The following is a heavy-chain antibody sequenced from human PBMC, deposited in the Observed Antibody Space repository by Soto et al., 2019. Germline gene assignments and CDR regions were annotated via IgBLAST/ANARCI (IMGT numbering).Heavy chain of an antibody. CDR3: AKYCSSTSCLDEDYYYYGMDV. CDR2: IYYSGST. V-gene: IGHV4-59*08. CDR1: GGSISSYY. D-gene: IGHD2-2*01. J-gene: IGHJ6*02. Sequence: SETLSLTCTVSGGSISSYYWSWIRQPPGKGLEWIGYIYYSGSTNYNPSLKSRVTISVDASKNQFSLKLSSVTAADTAVYYCAKYCSSTSCLDEDYYYYGMDVWGQGTTVTVSS.